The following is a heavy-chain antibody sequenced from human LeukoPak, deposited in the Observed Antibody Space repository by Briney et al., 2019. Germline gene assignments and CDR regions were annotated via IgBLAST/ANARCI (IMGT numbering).Heavy chain of an antibody. CDR1: GFTFSRHW. J-gene: IGHJ5*02. CDR2: TNEDGSEK. V-gene: IGHV3-7*01. Sequence: GGSLRLSCVSSGFTFSRHWISWVRQAPGKGLEWVANTNEDGSEKNYVDSVKGRFTISRDNAKNSLYLQMNSLRAEDTAMYYCAKDPSYDVTSWGQGTLVTVSS. D-gene: IGHD3-16*01. CDR3: AKDPSYDVTS.